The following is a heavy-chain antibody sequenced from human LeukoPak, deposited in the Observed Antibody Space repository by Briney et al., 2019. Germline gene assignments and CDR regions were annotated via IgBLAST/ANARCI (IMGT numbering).Heavy chain of an antibody. D-gene: IGHD1-26*01. Sequence: PGGSLRLSCAASGFTFSSYAMSWVRQAPGKGLEWVSGISGSGGSTYYADSVKGRFTISRDNSKNTLFLQTNSLRAEDTAVYYCAKDLVGTTPPYYFDYWGQGTLVTVSS. J-gene: IGHJ4*02. V-gene: IGHV3-23*01. CDR3: AKDLVGTTPPYYFDY. CDR2: ISGSGGST. CDR1: GFTFSSYA.